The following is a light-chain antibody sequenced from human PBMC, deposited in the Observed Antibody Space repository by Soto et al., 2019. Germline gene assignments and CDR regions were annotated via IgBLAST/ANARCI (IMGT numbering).Light chain of an antibody. CDR2: AAS. CDR1: QSISSY. Sequence: DIQMTQSPSSLSASVGDRVTITCRASQSISSYLNWYQQKPGKAPKLLIYAASSLQSGVPSRFSGSGSGTDFTLTISSLQPEDVATYYCQNYNGPPWTFGQGTKVEIQ. J-gene: IGKJ1*01. CDR3: QNYNGPPWT. V-gene: IGKV1-39*01.